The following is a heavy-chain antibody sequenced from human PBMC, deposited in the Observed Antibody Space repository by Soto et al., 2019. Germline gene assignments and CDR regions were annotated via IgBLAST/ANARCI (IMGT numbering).Heavy chain of an antibody. D-gene: IGHD1-20*01. CDR2: MSGSGASI. CDR3: ARDNWNGAYYGLDV. J-gene: IGHJ6*02. Sequence: EVQLLESGGGLVQSGESLTLSCVASQFTFNIDAMTWVRQAPGKGLEWVSSMSGSGASIYYADSVKGRFTISRDKSKKTLYLQMNSLRDEDTAVYWCARDNWNGAYYGLDVWGQGTTVTVS. CDR1: QFTFNIDA. V-gene: IGHV3-23*01.